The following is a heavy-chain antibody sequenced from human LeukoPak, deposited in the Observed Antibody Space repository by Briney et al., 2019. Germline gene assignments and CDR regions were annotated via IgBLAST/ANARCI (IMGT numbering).Heavy chain of an antibody. CDR3: ASHFDSSGFYYFDY. J-gene: IGHJ4*02. CDR2: INTDGSST. V-gene: IGHV3-74*01. D-gene: IGHD3-22*01. CDR1: EFIFSSYW. Sequence: GGSLRLSCAASEFIFSSYWMHWVRQGPGKGLVWVSGINTDGSSTYYADSVKGRFTISRDNSENTLYLQMYSLRAEDTAVYYCASHFDSSGFYYFDYWGQGTLVTVSS.